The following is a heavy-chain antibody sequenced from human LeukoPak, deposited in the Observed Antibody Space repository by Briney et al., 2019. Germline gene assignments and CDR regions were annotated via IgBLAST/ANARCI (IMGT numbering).Heavy chain of an antibody. J-gene: IGHJ5*02. Sequence: GSLRLSCAASGFPFSDHAMSWVRQSPGKGLEWIGEFNHSGSNNYNPSLKSRVTIPVDTSKNQFSLKLTSVTAADTAVYYCARVAVVVAATRGNPNKNWFDPWGQGTLVTVSS. CDR1: GFPFSDHA. CDR3: ARVAVVVAATRGNPNKNWFDP. V-gene: IGHV4-34*01. D-gene: IGHD2-15*01. CDR2: FNHSGSN.